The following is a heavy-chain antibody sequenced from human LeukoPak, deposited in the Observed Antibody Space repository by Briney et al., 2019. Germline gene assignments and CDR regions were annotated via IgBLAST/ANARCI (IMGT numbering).Heavy chain of an antibody. CDR1: GFTFSSSW. J-gene: IGHJ3*02. V-gene: IGHV3-7*03. D-gene: IGHD2-15*01. CDR3: ARPRLEYCSGGSCFDAFDI. Sequence: GGSLRLSCAASGFTFSSSWMTWVRQAPGKGLEWVASIREDGSQKSAVDSVRGRFTIARDNAKNSVYLQMDSLRAEDTAIYSCARPRLEYCSGGSCFDAFDIWGQGTMVTVSS. CDR2: IREDGSQK.